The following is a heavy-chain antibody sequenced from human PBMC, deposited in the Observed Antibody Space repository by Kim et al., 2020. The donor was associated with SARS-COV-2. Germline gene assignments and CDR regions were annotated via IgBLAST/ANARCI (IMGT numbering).Heavy chain of an antibody. CDR2: INPGTGKT. CDR3: ARLRFFDSADY. CDR1: GYTFTTYV. Sequence: ASVKVSCKASGYTFTTYVIHWVRQAPGQRLEWMGWINPGTGKTKYSQKFQGRVTLTRDTSARTAYMDMASLNSGDTGLYYCARLRFFDSADYWGQGTLVT. J-gene: IGHJ4*02. D-gene: IGHD3-9*01. V-gene: IGHV1-3*01.